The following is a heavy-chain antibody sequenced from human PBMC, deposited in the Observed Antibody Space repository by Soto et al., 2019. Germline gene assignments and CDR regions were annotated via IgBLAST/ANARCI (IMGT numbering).Heavy chain of an antibody. V-gene: IGHV1-69*01. Sequence: QVQLVQSGAEVKKPGSSVKVSCKASGGIFSTYAISLLRQAPGQGLEWMGVIIPIFGTPNYAKRCQGRVTITSDESTITSYMELGRLKSEDTAVYYCARDRDHDGSGNYYNRVVFGGHGTLVTVSS. J-gene: IGHJ4*01. CDR1: GGIFSTYA. D-gene: IGHD3-10*01. CDR3: ARDRDHDGSGNYYNRVVF. CDR2: IIPIFGTP.